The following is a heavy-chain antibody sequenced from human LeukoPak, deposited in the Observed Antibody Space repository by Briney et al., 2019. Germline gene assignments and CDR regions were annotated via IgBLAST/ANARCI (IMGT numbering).Heavy chain of an antibody. Sequence: GASVKVSCKASGYTFTGYYMHWARQAPGQGLEWMGWINPNSGGTKYAQKFQGRVTLTRDTSISTAYMELSSLRSDDTAVYYCASVYSSGWYWDCWGQGTLVTVSS. CDR3: ASVYSSGWYWDC. CDR1: GYTFTGYY. V-gene: IGHV1-2*02. CDR2: INPNSGGT. D-gene: IGHD6-19*01. J-gene: IGHJ4*02.